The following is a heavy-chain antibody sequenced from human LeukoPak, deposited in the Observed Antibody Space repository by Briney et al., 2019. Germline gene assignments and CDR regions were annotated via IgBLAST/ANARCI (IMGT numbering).Heavy chain of an antibody. J-gene: IGHJ4*02. D-gene: IGHD2-2*02. V-gene: IGHV3-23*01. CDR1: GFTFSSYA. Sequence: PGGSLRLSCAASGFTFSSYAMTWVRQAPGMGLEWVSVTSGSGGSTYYADSVKGRFTIPRDNSKNTLYLQMNSLRAEDTAVYYCAKDQRRGYCNSASCYIDFWGQGTLVTVSS. CDR3: AKDQRRGYCNSASCYIDF. CDR2: TSGSGGST.